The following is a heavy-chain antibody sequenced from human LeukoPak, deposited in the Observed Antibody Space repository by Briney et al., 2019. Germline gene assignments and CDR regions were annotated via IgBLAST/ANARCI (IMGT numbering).Heavy chain of an antibody. J-gene: IGHJ4*02. CDR2: IWYDGSNK. D-gene: IGHD1-26*01. CDR3: ARDSQRGPFDY. V-gene: IGHV3-33*08. CDR1: GFTFSSYA. Sequence: GASLRLSCAASGFTFSSYAMSWVRQAPGKGLEWVAVIWYDGSNKYYADSVKGRFTISRDNSKNTLYLQMNSLGAEDTAVYYCARDSQRGPFDYWGQGTLVTVSS.